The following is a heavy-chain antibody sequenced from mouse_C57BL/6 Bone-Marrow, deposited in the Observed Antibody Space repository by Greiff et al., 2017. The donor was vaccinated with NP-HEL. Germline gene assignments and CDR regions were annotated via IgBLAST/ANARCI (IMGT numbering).Heavy chain of an antibody. D-gene: IGHD2-3*01. V-gene: IGHV1-82*01. CDR1: GYAFSSSW. Sequence: VKVVESGPELVKPGASVKISCKASGYAFSSSWMNWVKQRPGKGLEWIGRIYPGDGDTNYNGKFKGKATLTADKSSSTAYMQLSSLTSEDSAVYFCARGRWSWFAYWGQGTLVTVSA. CDR3: ARGRWSWFAY. J-gene: IGHJ3*01. CDR2: IYPGDGDT.